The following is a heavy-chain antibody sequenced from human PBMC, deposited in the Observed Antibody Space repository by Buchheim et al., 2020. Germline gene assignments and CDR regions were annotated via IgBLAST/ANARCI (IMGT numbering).Heavy chain of an antibody. CDR1: GFTFSSYG. Sequence: QVQLVESGGGVVQPGRSLRLSCAASGFTFSSYGMHWVRQAPGKGLEWVAVISYDGSNKYYADSVKGRFTISRDNSKNTLYLQMNSLRAEDTAVYYCAKWHWNRRRYYYGMDVWGQGTT. CDR2: ISYDGSNK. J-gene: IGHJ6*02. CDR3: AKWHWNRRRYYYGMDV. D-gene: IGHD1-1*01. V-gene: IGHV3-30*18.